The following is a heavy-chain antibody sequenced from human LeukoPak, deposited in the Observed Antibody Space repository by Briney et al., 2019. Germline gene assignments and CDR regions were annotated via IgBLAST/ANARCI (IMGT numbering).Heavy chain of an antibody. J-gene: IGHJ4*02. V-gene: IGHV3-53*01. CDR2: IYDGGST. CDR1: GFIVSSNF. CDR3: TKDSSSWGGFAY. Sequence: GGSLRLSCAASGFIVSSNFMSWVRLAPGKGLEWVSVIYDGGSTYYVDSVKGRFTISRDNSENTVYLQMNSLRAEDTAVYYCTKDSSSWGGFAYWGQGTLVTVSS. D-gene: IGHD6-13*01.